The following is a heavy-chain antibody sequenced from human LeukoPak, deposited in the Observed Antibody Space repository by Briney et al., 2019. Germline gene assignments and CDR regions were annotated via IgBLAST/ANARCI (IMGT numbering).Heavy chain of an antibody. Sequence: PGGSLRLSCAASGFTFSSYAMSWVRQAPGKGLEWVSGISGSGGSTYYADSVKGRFTISRDSSKNTLYLQMNSLRAEDTAVYYCARSSGWPYFDYWGQGTLVTVSS. D-gene: IGHD6-19*01. CDR2: ISGSGGST. V-gene: IGHV3-23*01. J-gene: IGHJ4*02. CDR1: GFTFSSYA. CDR3: ARSSGWPYFDY.